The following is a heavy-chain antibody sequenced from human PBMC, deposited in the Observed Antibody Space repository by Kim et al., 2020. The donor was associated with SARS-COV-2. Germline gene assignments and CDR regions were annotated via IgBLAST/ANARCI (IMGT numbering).Heavy chain of an antibody. D-gene: IGHD3-22*01. J-gene: IGHJ4*02. Sequence: GGSLRLSCAASGFTFSRYWMYWVRQAPGKGLVWVSRINTVGSSTRYADSVKGRFTISRDNAKNTLYLQMNSLRAEDTAVYYCARVVGSYYESTGPSPYYFDYWGQGILVTVSS. V-gene: IGHV3-74*01. CDR1: GFTFSRYW. CDR3: ARVVGSYYESTGPSPYYFDY. CDR2: INTVGSST.